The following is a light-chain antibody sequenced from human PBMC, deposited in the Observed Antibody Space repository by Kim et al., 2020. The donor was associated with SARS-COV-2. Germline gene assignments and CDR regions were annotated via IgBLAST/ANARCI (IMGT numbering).Light chain of an antibody. Sequence: ASGGDRVTITCRASQSISSYLHWYQQKPGKAPKLLIDAASSLHSGVPSRFSGSGSGTDFTLTISSLQPEDFASYYCQQCYSTLWTFGQGTKVDIK. CDR2: AAS. J-gene: IGKJ1*01. V-gene: IGKV1-39*01. CDR3: QQCYSTLWT. CDR1: QSISSY.